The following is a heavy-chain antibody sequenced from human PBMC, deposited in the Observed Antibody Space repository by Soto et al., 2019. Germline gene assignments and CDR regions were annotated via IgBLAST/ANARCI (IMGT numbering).Heavy chain of an antibody. D-gene: IGHD2-2*01. CDR2: INHSGST. CDR1: GGSFSGYY. CDR3: ASGGTDIVVVPAAMPFGY. J-gene: IGHJ4*02. V-gene: IGHV4-34*01. Sequence: QVQLQQWGAGLLKPSETLSLTCAVYGGSFSGYYWCWIRQPPGKGLGWIGEINHSGSTNYNPSLKSRVTVSVDTSKNQFSLQLSSVTAADTAVYYCASGGTDIVVVPAAMPFGYWGQGTLVTVSS.